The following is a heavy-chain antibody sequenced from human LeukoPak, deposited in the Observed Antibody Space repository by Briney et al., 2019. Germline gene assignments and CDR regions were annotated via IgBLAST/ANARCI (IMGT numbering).Heavy chain of an antibody. CDR3: ARKGSYSNFDY. CDR1: GFTFSTYD. V-gene: IGHV3-23*01. J-gene: IGHJ4*02. Sequence: GGSLRLSCAASGFTFSTYDMSWVRQAPGKGLEWVSAISGGGGGTYYADSVKGRFTISRDNSKNTLYLQMSSLRAEDTAVYYCARKGSYSNFDYRGQGTLVTVSS. CDR2: ISGGGGGT. D-gene: IGHD3-10*01.